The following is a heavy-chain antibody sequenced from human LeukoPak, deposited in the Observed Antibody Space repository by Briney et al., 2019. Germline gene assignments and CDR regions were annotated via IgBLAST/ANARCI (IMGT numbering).Heavy chain of an antibody. V-gene: IGHV3-23*01. J-gene: IGHJ4*02. CDR3: VKDWRDEANCGGDCLEY. Sequence: GGSLRLSCAASGFTSSSYAMSWVRQAPGKGLEWVSAISGSGGSTYYADSVKGRFTISRDNSKNTLYLQMNSLRAEDTAVYYCVKDWRDEANCGGDCLEYWGQGTLVTVSS. CDR2: ISGSGGST. CDR1: GFTSSSYA. D-gene: IGHD2-21*02.